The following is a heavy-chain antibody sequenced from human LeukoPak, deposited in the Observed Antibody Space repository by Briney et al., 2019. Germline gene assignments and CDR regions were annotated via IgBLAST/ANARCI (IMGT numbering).Heavy chain of an antibody. V-gene: IGHV1-2*02. Sequence: ASVKVSCKASGYTFTGYYMHWVRQAPGQGLEWMGWINPNSGGTNYAQKFQGRVTTTRDTSISTAYMELSRLRSDDTAVYYCARVLGVVVPAAIRALGYWGQGTLVTVSS. CDR1: GYTFTGYY. J-gene: IGHJ4*02. CDR2: INPNSGGT. CDR3: ARVLGVVVPAAIRALGY. D-gene: IGHD2-2*02.